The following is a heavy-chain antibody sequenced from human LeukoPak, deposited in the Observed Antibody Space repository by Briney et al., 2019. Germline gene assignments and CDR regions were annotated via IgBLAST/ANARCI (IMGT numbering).Heavy chain of an antibody. Sequence: ASVKVSCKASGYTFTNYFIHWVRQAPGQGLEWMGIINPSSGTTSYAQKFYGRVTMTRDTSTNTVYMEASSLRSEDTAVYFCARDRAPGTPSDGHEFDFWGRGTLVTVSS. CDR3: ARDRAPGTPSDGHEFDF. CDR2: INPSSGTT. J-gene: IGHJ4*02. V-gene: IGHV1-46*01. D-gene: IGHD5-24*01. CDR1: GYTFTNYF.